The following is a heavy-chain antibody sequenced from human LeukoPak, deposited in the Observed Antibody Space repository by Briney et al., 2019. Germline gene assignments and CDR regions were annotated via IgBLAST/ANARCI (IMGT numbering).Heavy chain of an antibody. D-gene: IGHD2-21*02. CDR1: GFTFSRYG. Sequence: GRSLRLSCAASGFTFSRYGMHWVRQAPGKGLEWVAVILYDGSNKYYADSVKGRFTISRGNSKNTLYLQMNSLRAEDTAVYYCAKDHEPYCGGDCFNGDYWGQGTLVTVSS. J-gene: IGHJ4*02. CDR3: AKDHEPYCGGDCFNGDY. CDR2: ILYDGSNK. V-gene: IGHV3-30*18.